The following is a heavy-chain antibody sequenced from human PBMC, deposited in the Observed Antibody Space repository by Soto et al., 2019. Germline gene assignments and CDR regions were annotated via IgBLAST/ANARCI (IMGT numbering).Heavy chain of an antibody. CDR2: INPNSGGT. CDR3: ARGGKKTGDYYYYYMDV. J-gene: IGHJ6*03. Sequence: ASVKVSCKASGYTFTGYYMHWVRQAPGQGLEWMGWINPNSGGTNYAQKFQGWVTMTRDTSISTAYLELSRLRSDDTAVYYCARGGKKTGDYYYYYMDVWGKGTPVTVSS. V-gene: IGHV1-2*04. CDR1: GYTFTGYY. D-gene: IGHD7-27*01.